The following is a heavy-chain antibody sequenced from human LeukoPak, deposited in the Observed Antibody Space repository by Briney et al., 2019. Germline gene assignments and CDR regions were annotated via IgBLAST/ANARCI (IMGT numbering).Heavy chain of an antibody. CDR3: ATYLNLGN. D-gene: IGHD1-14*01. Sequence: GGSLRLSCAVSVFTFSTVWMSWVRQAPGKGLECVANIKPDGSEKYYVDSVKGRFTISRDNAKNSLYLQMDSLRAEDTAVYYCATYLNLGNWGQGTLVTVSS. CDR2: IKPDGSEK. J-gene: IGHJ4*02. V-gene: IGHV3-7*01. CDR1: VFTFSTVW.